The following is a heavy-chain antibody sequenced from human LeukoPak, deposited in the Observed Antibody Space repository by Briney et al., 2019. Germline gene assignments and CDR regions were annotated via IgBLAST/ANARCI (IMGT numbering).Heavy chain of an antibody. Sequence: GGSLRLSCAASGFTFSSYSMNWVRQAPGKGLEWVPYISSSSSTIYYADSVKGRFTISRDNAKNSLYLQMNSLRAEDTAVYYCARAVSVWGSYRPFDYWGQGTLVTVSS. CDR2: ISSSSSTI. CDR3: ARAVSVWGSYRPFDY. V-gene: IGHV3-48*01. J-gene: IGHJ4*02. D-gene: IGHD3-16*02. CDR1: GFTFSSYS.